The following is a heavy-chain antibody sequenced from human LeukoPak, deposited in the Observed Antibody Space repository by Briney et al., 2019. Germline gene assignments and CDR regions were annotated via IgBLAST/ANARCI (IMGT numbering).Heavy chain of an antibody. Sequence: PSETLSLTCTVSGASISGGFHSWGWIRQPPGKGLEWVGTVYFSGSPHYSPSVQGRISISVDTSENQFSLRLNSVTAADTAVYYCARQKRYSYGNGYWFDPWGQGTLVTVSS. V-gene: IGHV4-39*01. D-gene: IGHD5-18*01. CDR3: ARQKRYSYGNGYWFDP. CDR2: VYFSGSP. J-gene: IGHJ5*02. CDR1: GASISGGFHS.